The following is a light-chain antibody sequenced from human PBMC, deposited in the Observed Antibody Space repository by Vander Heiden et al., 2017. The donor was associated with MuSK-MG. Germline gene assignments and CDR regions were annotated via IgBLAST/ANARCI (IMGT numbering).Light chain of an antibody. Sequence: SYELTQPPSVSVSPGQTASITCSGDKLGDKNAYWYQQMPGQSPVLVIYQDDKRPSGIPERFSGSNSGNTATLTISGTQAMDEADYYCQAWDSSTVVCGGGTKV. V-gene: IGLV3-1*01. CDR1: KLGDKN. CDR3: QAWDSSTVV. J-gene: IGLJ2*01. CDR2: QDD.